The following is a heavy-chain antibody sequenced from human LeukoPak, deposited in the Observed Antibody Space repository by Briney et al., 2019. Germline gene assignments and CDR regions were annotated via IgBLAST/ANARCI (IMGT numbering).Heavy chain of an antibody. CDR1: GGSISSSSYY. D-gene: IGHD1-1*01. CDR2: IYHGGST. V-gene: IGHV4-39*07. Sequence: SETLSLTCTVSGGSISSSSYYWGWIRQPPGKGLEWIGYIYHGGSTYYNPSLKSRVTISVDRSKNQFSLKLSSVTAADTAVYYCAKTEGAAFDIWGQGTMVTVSS. CDR3: AKTEGAAFDI. J-gene: IGHJ3*02.